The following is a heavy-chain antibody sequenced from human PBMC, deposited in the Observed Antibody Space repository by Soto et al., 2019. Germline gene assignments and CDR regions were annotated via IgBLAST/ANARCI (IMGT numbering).Heavy chain of an antibody. CDR2: IYNSGRGST. CDR3: ARSDGRY. CDR1: GSSMTTYY. J-gene: IGHJ4*02. Sequence: TSETLSLTCSVSGSSMTTYYWHWIRQAPGKGLEWIGFIYNSGRGSTNYNPSLKSRFTISVDTSKNQFSLKLSSVTAADTAVYYCARSDGRYWGQGTLVTVSS. V-gene: IGHV4-59*01.